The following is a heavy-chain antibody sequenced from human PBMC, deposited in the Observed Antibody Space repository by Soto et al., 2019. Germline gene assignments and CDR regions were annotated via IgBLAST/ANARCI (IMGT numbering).Heavy chain of an antibody. V-gene: IGHV4-59*01. CDR2: IYYSGST. CDR1: GDSISIYY. Sequence: QVQLQESGPGLVKPSETLSLTCTVSGDSISIYYWSWIRQPPGKGLEWIGYIYYSGSTNYSPSLKSRVTISVDKSKNQFSLKLSSVTTADTAVYYCARGNPWDYWGQGTLVTVSS. CDR3: ARGNPWDY. J-gene: IGHJ4*02. D-gene: IGHD1-1*01.